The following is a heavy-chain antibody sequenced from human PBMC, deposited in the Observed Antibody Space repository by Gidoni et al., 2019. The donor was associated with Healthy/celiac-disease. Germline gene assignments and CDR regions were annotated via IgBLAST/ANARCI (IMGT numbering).Heavy chain of an antibody. V-gene: IGHV3-15*07. CDR2: IKSKTDGGTT. CDR1: GFTFSNAW. J-gene: IGHJ6*03. CDR3: TTCTHGYPTDYYYYYYMDV. Sequence: EVQLVESGGGLVKPGGSLRLSCAASGFTFSNAWMNWVRQAPGKGLEWVGRIKSKTDGGTTDYAAPVKGRFTISRDDSKNTLYLQMNSLKTEDTAVYYCTTCTHGYPTDYYYYYYMDVWGKGTTVTVSS. D-gene: IGHD2-8*01.